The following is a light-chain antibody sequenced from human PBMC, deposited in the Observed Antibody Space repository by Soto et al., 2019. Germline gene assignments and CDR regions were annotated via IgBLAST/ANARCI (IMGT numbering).Light chain of an antibody. CDR2: DAS. CDR3: QHRSNWLSFT. CDR1: QSVSSY. Sequence: EIVLTQSPATLSLSPGERATLSCRASQSVSSYLAWYQQKPGQAPRLLIYDASNRATGIPARFSGSGSGTDFTLTISSLEPEDCAVYYCQHRSNWLSFTFGPGTKVDIK. V-gene: IGKV3-11*01. J-gene: IGKJ3*01.